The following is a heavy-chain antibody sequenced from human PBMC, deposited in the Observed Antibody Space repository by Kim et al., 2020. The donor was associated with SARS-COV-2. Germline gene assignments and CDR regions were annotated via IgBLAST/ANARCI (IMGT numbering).Heavy chain of an antibody. J-gene: IGHJ4*02. CDR3: ARDFRFGELLVDY. CDR2: IWYDGSNK. CDR1: GFTFSSYG. D-gene: IGHD3-10*01. Sequence: GGSLRLSCAASGFTFSSYGMHWVRQAPGKGLEWVAVIWYDGSNKYYVDSVKGRFTISRDNSKNTLYLQMNSLRAEDTAVYYCARDFRFGELLVDYWGQGTLVTVSS. V-gene: IGHV3-33*01.